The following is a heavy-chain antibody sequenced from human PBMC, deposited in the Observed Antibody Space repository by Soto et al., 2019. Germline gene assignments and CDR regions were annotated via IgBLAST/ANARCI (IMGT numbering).Heavy chain of an antibody. D-gene: IGHD2-21*01. CDR3: VREDWHRFDS. V-gene: IGHV3-7*01. CDR1: GFMFSAYW. CDR2: ISGGASDK. J-gene: IGHJ4*02. Sequence: EVQLVESGGRLVQPGGSLRLSCAASGFMFSAYWMSWVRQDPGKGLEWVATISGGASDKFYVDSVKGRFTISRDDSKNTLYLQMNSLRDEDTDVYYCVREDWHRFDSWGQGTLVTVSS.